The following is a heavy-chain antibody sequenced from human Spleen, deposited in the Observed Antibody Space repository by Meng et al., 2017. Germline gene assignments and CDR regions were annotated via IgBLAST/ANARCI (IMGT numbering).Heavy chain of an antibody. Sequence: QVYLVQSGAEVKKHGASVKVSCKASGSTFTSYVLSWVRQAPGQGLEWMGWISAYNGNTNYAQKLQGRVTLTTDTSTTTAYMELRSLRSDDSALYYCVKHSSDWSLDSWGQGTLVTVSS. CDR3: VKHSSDWSLDS. CDR2: ISAYNGNT. CDR1: GSTFTSYV. D-gene: IGHD6-19*01. V-gene: IGHV1-18*01. J-gene: IGHJ4*02.